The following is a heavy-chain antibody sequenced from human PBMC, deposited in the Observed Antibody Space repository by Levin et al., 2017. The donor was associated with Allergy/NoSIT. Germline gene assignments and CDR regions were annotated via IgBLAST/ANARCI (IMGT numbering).Heavy chain of an antibody. CDR2: INHSGST. CDR1: GGSFSGYY. CDR3: ARGGGGGYSYGSFDY. J-gene: IGHJ4*02. Sequence: SETLSLTCAVYGGSFSGYYWSWIRQPPGKGLEWIGEINHSGSTNYNPSLKSRVTISVDTSKNQFSLKLSSVTAADTAVYYCARGGGGGYSYGSFDYWGQGTLVTVSS. D-gene: IGHD5-18*01. V-gene: IGHV4-34*01.